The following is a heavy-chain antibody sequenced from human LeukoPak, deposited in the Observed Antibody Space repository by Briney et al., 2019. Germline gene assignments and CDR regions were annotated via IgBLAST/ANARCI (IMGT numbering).Heavy chain of an antibody. J-gene: IGHJ4*02. CDR3: ARMDSSSWYYFDY. CDR1: GFTFTSSA. CDR2: IVVGSGNT. Sequence: SVKVSCKASGFTFTSSAMQWVRQARGQRLEWIGWIVVGSGNTNYAQKFQERVTITRDMSTSTAYMELSSLRSEDTALYYCARMDSSSWYYFDYWGQGTLVTVSS. D-gene: IGHD6-13*01. V-gene: IGHV1-58*02.